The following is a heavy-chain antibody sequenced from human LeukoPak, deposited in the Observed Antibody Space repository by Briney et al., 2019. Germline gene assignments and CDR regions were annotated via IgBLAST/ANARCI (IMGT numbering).Heavy chain of an antibody. CDR1: GGSISSYY. V-gene: IGHV4-59*08. CDR2: IYYIGST. Sequence: PSETLSLTCTVSGGSISSYYWSWIRQPPGKGLEWIGYIYYIGSTNYNPSLKSRVTISVDTSKNQFSLKLSSVTAADTAVYYCARPHGYSSGWYAFDIWGQGTMVTVSS. CDR3: ARPHGYSSGWYAFDI. D-gene: IGHD6-19*01. J-gene: IGHJ3*02.